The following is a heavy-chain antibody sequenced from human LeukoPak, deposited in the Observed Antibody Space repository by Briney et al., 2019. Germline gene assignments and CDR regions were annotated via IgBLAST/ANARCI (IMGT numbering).Heavy chain of an antibody. CDR2: INHSGST. CDR1: GGSFSGYY. J-gene: IGHJ4*02. CDR3: ATDFIAVAGTSGDY. D-gene: IGHD6-19*01. V-gene: IGHV4-34*01. Sequence: NPSETLSLTCAVYGGSFSGYYWSWIRQPPGKGLEWIGEINHSGSTNYNPSLKSRVTISVDTSKNQFSLKLSSVTAADTAVYYCATDFIAVAGTSGDYWGQGTLVTVSS.